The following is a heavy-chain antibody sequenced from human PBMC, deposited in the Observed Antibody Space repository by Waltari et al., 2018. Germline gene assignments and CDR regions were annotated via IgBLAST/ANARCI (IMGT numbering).Heavy chain of an antibody. V-gene: IGHV3-21*01. CDR2: ISSSSSYI. Sequence: EVQLVESGGGLVKPGGSLRLSWAASGFTFSSYSMNWVRQAPGKGLEWVSSISSSSSYIYYADSVKGRFTISRDNAKNSLYLQMNSLRAEDTAVYYCARDIASKWDALTHAFDIWGQGTMVTVSS. D-gene: IGHD1-26*01. J-gene: IGHJ3*02. CDR1: GFTFSSYS. CDR3: ARDIASKWDALTHAFDI.